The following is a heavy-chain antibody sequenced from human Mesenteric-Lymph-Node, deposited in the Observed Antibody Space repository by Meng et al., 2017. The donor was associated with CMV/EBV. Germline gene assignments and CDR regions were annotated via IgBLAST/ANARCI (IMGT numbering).Heavy chain of an antibody. Sequence: ASVKVSCKASGYTFTTYALTWVRQAPGQRLEWMGWMNADTNNTNYAQNFQGRVTLTADTSTITAYMELRSLTSDDTAVYYCVRGNYYGWGFHDGYWGQGTLVTVSS. CDR3: VRGNYYGWGFHDGY. CDR2: MNADTNNT. V-gene: IGHV1-18*01. CDR1: GYTFTTYA. J-gene: IGHJ4*02. D-gene: IGHD3-10*01.